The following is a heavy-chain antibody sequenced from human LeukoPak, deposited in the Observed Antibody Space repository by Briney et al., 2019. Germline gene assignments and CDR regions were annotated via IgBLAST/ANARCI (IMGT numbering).Heavy chain of an antibody. CDR2: IYHSGST. J-gene: IGHJ5*02. D-gene: IGHD2-2*01. V-gene: IGHV4-38-2*02. CDR1: GYSISSGYY. Sequence: SETLSLTCTVSGYSISSGYYWGWIRQPPGKGLEWIGSIYHSGSTYYNPSLKSRVTISVDTSKNQFSLKLSSVTAADTAVYYCARGDCSSTSCPNWFDPWGQGTLVTVSS. CDR3: ARGDCSSTSCPNWFDP.